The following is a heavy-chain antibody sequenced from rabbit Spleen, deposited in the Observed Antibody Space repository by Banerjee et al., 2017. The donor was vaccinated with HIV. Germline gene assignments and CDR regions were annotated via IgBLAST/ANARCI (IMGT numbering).Heavy chain of an antibody. V-gene: IGHV1S45*01. J-gene: IGHJ4*01. Sequence: QEQLEESGGGLVKPEGSLTLTCKASGFSFSDRDVMCWVRQAPGKGLEWIACINTATAKAVYANWAKGRVTISKPSSTTVPLQMTSLTAADTATYFWARDLAGVIGWNFDFWGPCTLVTVS. CDR3: ARDLAGVIGWNFDF. D-gene: IGHD4-1*01. CDR2: INTATAKA. CDR1: GFSFSDRDV.